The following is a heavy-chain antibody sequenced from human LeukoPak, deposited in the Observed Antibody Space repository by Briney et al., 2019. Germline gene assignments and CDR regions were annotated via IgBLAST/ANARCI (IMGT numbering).Heavy chain of an antibody. CDR2: IYYRGST. CDR3: ARIYVWGSYRFDY. Sequence: SETLSLTCTVSGGSISSTSYYWGWIRQPPGKGLEWIGSIYYRGSTYYNPSLKSRVTISVDTSKNQFSLKLSSVTAADTAVYYCARIYVWGSYRFDYWGQGTLVTVSS. CDR1: GGSISSTSYY. D-gene: IGHD3-16*02. J-gene: IGHJ4*02. V-gene: IGHV4-39*01.